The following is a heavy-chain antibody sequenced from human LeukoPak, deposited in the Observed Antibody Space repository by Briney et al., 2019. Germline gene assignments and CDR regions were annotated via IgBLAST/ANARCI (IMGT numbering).Heavy chain of an antibody. D-gene: IGHD3-22*01. Sequence: ASVKVSCKTSGYTFTNYGISWVRQATGQGLEWMGWMNPNNAYKGYAQKFQGRVTMTKDTSINTVYLEVSSLRSEDTAVYYCARSRRFDSSGEFDHWGQGTLVTVSS. J-gene: IGHJ4*02. CDR3: ARSRRFDSSGEFDH. CDR2: MNPNNAYK. V-gene: IGHV1-8*01. CDR1: GYTFTNYG.